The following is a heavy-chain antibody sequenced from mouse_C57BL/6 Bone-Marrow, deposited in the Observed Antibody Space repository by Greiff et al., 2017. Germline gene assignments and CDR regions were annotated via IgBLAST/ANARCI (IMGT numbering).Heavy chain of an antibody. CDR2: ISSGGSYT. D-gene: IGHD2-3*01. Sequence: EVQLVESGGDSVKPGGSLKLSCAASGFTFSSYGMSWVRQTPDKRLEWVATISSGGSYTYYPDSVKGRFTISRDNAKNTLYLQMSSLKSEDTAMYYCARRDGYYDYFDYWGQGTTLTVSS. CDR1: GFTFSSYG. V-gene: IGHV5-6*01. CDR3: ARRDGYYDYFDY. J-gene: IGHJ2*01.